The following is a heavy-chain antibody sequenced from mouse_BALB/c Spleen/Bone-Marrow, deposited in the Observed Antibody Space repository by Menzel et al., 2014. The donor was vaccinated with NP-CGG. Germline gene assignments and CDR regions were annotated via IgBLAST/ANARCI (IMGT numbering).Heavy chain of an antibody. CDR2: ISSGGSYT. V-gene: IGHV5-6*01. J-gene: IGHJ2*01. CDR3: ARLGRDYFDY. D-gene: IGHD4-1*01. Sequence: EVKLMESGGDLVKPGGSLKLSCAASGFTFTSYGMSWVRQTPDKRLEWVATISSGGSYTYYPDSVKGRFTISRDNANNTLYLQMSSLKSEDTAMYYCARLGRDYFDYWGQGTTLTVSA. CDR1: GFTFTSYG.